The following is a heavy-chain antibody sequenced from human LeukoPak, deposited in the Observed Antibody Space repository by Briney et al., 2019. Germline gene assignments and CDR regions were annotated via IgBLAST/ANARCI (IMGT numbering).Heavy chain of an antibody. D-gene: IGHD3-10*01. Sequence: GGSLRLSCAASGLTFSSYAMSWVRQAPGKGLEWVAAISGGGGSTYYADSVKGRFTIPRDNSKNTLYLQMNSLSADDTAVFYCARHDRGSGSPYYFDYWGQGTLVTVSP. CDR2: ISGGGGST. CDR3: ARHDRGSGSPYYFDY. CDR1: GLTFSSYA. V-gene: IGHV3-23*01. J-gene: IGHJ4*02.